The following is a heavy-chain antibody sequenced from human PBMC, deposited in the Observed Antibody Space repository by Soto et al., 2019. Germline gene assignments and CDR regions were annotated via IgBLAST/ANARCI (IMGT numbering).Heavy chain of an antibody. V-gene: IGHV4-59*01. CDR1: GGSISSYY. CDR2: IYYSGST. Sequence: PSETLSLTCTVSGGSISSYYWSWIRQPPGKGLEWIGYIYYSGSTNYNPSLKSRVTISVDTSKNQFSLKLSSATAADTAVYYCARGYSDSSGYLFDPWGQGTLVTVSS. D-gene: IGHD3-22*01. CDR3: ARGYSDSSGYLFDP. J-gene: IGHJ5*02.